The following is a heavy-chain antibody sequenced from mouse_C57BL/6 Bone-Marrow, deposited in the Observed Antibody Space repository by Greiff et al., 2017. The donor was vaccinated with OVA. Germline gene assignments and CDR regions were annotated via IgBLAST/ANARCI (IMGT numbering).Heavy chain of an antibody. V-gene: IGHV10-1*01. J-gene: IGHJ2*01. CDR2: IRSKSNNYAT. CDR1: GFSFNTYA. D-gene: IGHD1-1*01. CDR3: CYGSSLYFDY. Sequence: DVKLVESGGGLVQPKGSLKLSCAASGFSFNTYAMNWVRQAPGKGLEWVARIRSKSNNYATYYADSVKDRFTISRDDSESMLYLQMNNLKTEDTAMYYCCYGSSLYFDYWGQGTTLTVSS.